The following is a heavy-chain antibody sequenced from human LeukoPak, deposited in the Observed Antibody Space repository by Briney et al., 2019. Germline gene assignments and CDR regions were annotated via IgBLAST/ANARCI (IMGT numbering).Heavy chain of an antibody. CDR1: GGSFSGYY. CDR2: INHSGST. V-gene: IGHV4-34*01. Sequence: SETLSLTCAVYGGSFSGYYWSWIRQPPGKGLEWIGEINHSGSTNYNPSLKSRVTMSLDTSKNQFSLKLSSVTAADTAVYYCARDDAFDIWGQGTMVTVSS. CDR3: ARDDAFDI. J-gene: IGHJ3*02.